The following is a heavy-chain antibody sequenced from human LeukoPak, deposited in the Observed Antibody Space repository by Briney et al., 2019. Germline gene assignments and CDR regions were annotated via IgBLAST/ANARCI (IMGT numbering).Heavy chain of an antibody. CDR1: GYTFTGYY. CDR3: ARSKLRYFDWPPWASFDY. V-gene: IGHV1-2*02. CDR2: INPNSGGT. D-gene: IGHD3-9*01. J-gene: IGHJ4*02. Sequence: ASVKVSCKASGYTFTGYYMHWVRQAPGQGLEWMGWINPNSGGTNYAQKFQGRVTMTRDTSISTAYMELSRLRSDDTAVYYCARSKLRYFDWPPWASFDYWGQGTLVTVSS.